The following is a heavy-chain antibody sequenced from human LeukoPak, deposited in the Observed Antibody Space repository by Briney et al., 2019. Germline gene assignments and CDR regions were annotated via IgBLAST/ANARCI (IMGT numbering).Heavy chain of an antibody. CDR1: GFTFRSYG. CDR2: IWYEGSKK. V-gene: IGHV3-33*01. D-gene: IGHD4-23*01. Sequence: PGGSLRLSCAASGFTFRSYGMHWVRQAPGKGREWVAVIWYEGSKKYYAASVKGRLTISRDNSKNPLYLQMNSLRAEDTAVYYCARGLGGNSAAFDIWGQGTMVTVSS. CDR3: ARGLGGNSAAFDI. J-gene: IGHJ3*02.